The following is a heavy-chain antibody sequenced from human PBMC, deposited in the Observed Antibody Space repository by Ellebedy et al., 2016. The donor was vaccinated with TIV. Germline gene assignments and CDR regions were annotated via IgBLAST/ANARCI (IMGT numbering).Heavy chain of an antibody. CDR3: ARDNQYGDYYFDY. Sequence: PGGSLRLSCAASGFAFHGNAMHWVRQAPGKGPEWVAVIWFDGSNKYYADSVKGRFTISKDNSKNTLYLQMNSLRAEDTALYYCARDNQYGDYYFDYWGQGTLVTVS. CDR1: GFAFHGNA. V-gene: IGHV3-33*01. CDR2: IWFDGSNK. D-gene: IGHD2-21*02. J-gene: IGHJ4*02.